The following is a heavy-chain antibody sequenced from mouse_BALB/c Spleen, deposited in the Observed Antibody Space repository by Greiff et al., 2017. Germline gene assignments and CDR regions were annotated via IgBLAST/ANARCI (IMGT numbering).Heavy chain of an antibody. J-gene: IGHJ3*01. D-gene: IGHD1-2*01. CDR2: INPGSGGT. V-gene: IGHV1-54*01. CDR3: ARSLIHYYGPFAY. CDR1: GYAFTNYL. Sequence: VQLQESGAELVRPGTSVKVSCKASGYAFTNYLIEWVKQRPGQGLEWIGVINPGSGGTNYNEKFKGKATLTADKSSSTAYMQLSSLTSDDSAVYFCARSLIHYYGPFAYWGQGTLVTVSA.